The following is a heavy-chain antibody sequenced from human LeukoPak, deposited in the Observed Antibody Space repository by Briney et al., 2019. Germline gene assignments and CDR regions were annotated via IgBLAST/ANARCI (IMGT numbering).Heavy chain of an antibody. V-gene: IGHV3-23*01. Sequence: GGSLRHSCEASGFTFKTYAMSWVRQAPGKGLEWVSGVSASGDNTKYGDSGKGRFTISRDNSKNTVHLHMNSLRAEDTAVYYCARDLASVPAAIRGYFDYWGQGTLVTVSS. J-gene: IGHJ4*02. CDR1: GFTFKTYA. D-gene: IGHD2-2*02. CDR3: ARDLASVPAAIRGYFDY. CDR2: VSASGDNT.